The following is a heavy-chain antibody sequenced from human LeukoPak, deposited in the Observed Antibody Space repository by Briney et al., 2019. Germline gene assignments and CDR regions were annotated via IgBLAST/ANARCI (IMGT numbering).Heavy chain of an antibody. CDR1: GGSISSYY. J-gene: IGHJ3*02. V-gene: IGHV4-59*01. CDR3: ARADPGGAFDI. CDR2: IYYSGST. Sequence: PSETLSLTCTVSGGSISSYYWSLIRQPPGKGLEWIGYIYYSGSTNYNPSLKSRVTISVDTSKNQFSLKLSSVTAADTAVYYCARADPGGAFDIWGQGTMVTVSS. D-gene: IGHD3-10*01.